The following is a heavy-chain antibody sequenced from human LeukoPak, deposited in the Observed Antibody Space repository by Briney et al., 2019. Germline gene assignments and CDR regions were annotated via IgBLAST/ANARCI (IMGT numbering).Heavy chain of an antibody. V-gene: IGHV3-49*04. J-gene: IGHJ4*02. Sequence: PGGSLRLSCTVSGFTFEDFAMTWVRQAPGKGLEWVGFIRRRAYGGTTDYAASVKGRFTISIDDSKNIAFLQMNSLKTEDTAIYFCSRDSHGDDVYDYWGQGTLRPVSS. CDR3: SRDSHGDDVYDY. CDR1: GFTFEDFA. CDR2: IRRRAYGGTT. D-gene: IGHD1-1*01.